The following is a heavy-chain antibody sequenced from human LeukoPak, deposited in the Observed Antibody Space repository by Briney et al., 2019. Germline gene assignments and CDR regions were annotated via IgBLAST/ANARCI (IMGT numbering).Heavy chain of an antibody. CDR2: ISSSNSYI. D-gene: IGHD3-10*02. CDR1: GFTFSSYS. V-gene: IGHV3-21*01. Sequence: GGSLRLSCAASGFTFSSYSMNWVRQAPGKGLEWVSSISSSNSYIYYADSVKGRFTISRDNSKNTLYLQMNSLRAEDTAVYYCAELGITMIGGVWGKGTTVTISS. CDR3: AELGITMIGGV. J-gene: IGHJ6*04.